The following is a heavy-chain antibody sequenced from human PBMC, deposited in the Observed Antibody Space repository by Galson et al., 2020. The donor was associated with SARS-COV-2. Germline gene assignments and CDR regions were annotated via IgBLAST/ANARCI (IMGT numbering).Heavy chain of an antibody. J-gene: IGHJ4*02. CDR3: ARDSRYYDILTGYSTIPLFDY. CDR1: GFTFSSYS. D-gene: IGHD3-9*01. V-gene: IGHV3-21*01. CDR2: ISSSSSYI. Sequence: GESLKISCAASGFTFSSYSMNWVRQAPGKGLEWVSSISSSSSYIYYADSVKGRFTISRDNAKNSLYLQMNSLRAEDTAVYYCARDSRYYDILTGYSTIPLFDYWGQGTLVTVSS.